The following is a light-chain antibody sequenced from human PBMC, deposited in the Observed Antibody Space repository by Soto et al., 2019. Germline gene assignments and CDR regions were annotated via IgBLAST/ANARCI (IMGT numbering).Light chain of an antibody. CDR2: EVS. Sequence: QSALTQPPSASGSPGQSVTLSCTGSSSDVGSYNFVSWYQQHPGKAPKLMIYEVSKRPSGVPDRFSGSKSGITASLTVSGLQAEDEADYYCSSYAHSNNLVFGGGPKLTVL. CDR1: SSDVGSYNF. CDR3: SSYAHSNNLV. V-gene: IGLV2-8*01. J-gene: IGLJ2*01.